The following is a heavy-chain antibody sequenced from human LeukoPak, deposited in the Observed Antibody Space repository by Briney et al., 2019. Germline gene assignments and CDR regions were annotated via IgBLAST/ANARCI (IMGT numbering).Heavy chain of an antibody. CDR2: ISGSGGST. CDR3: ARDLSYYYDSSGYFWGY. D-gene: IGHD3-22*01. CDR1: GFTFSSYA. J-gene: IGHJ4*02. V-gene: IGHV3-23*01. Sequence: GGSLRLSCAASGFTFSSYAMSWVRQAPGKGLEWVSAISGSGGSTYYADSVKGRFTISRDNSKNTLYLQMNSLRAEDTAVYYCARDLSYYYDSSGYFWGYWGQGTLVTVSS.